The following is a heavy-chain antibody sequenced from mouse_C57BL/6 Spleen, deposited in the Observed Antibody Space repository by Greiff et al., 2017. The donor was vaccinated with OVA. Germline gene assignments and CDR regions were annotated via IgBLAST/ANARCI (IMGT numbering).Heavy chain of an antibody. Sequence: EVKLMESGPGLVKPSQSLSLTCSVTGYSITSGYYWNWIRQFPGNKLEWMGYISYDGSNNYNPSLKNRISITRDTSKNQFFLKLNSVTTEDTATYYCARRGYGYDDGGFAYWGQGTLVTVSA. V-gene: IGHV3-6*01. CDR1: GYSITSGYY. CDR2: ISYDGSN. D-gene: IGHD2-2*01. CDR3: ARRGYGYDDGGFAY. J-gene: IGHJ3*01.